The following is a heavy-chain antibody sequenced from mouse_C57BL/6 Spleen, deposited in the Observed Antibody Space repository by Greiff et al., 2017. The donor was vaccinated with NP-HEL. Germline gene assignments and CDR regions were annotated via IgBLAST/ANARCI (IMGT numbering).Heavy chain of an antibody. J-gene: IGHJ2*01. Sequence: EVKLLESGPGLVKPSQSLSLTCSVTGYSITGGYSWNWIRQFPGNKLEWWGYISYDGSNNYNPSLKNLFPITRDTSKNQFFLKLNSCTTEDTATYYCARGRVYDYDDYFDYWGQGTTLTVSS. CDR1: GYSITGGYS. V-gene: IGHV3-6*01. CDR2: ISYDGSN. CDR3: ARGRVYDYDDYFDY. D-gene: IGHD2-4*01.